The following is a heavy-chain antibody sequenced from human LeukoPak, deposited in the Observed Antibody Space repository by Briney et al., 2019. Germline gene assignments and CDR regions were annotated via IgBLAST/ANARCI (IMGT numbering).Heavy chain of an antibody. J-gene: IGHJ4*02. CDR3: ARDTYYYDSSGYYKGD. CDR1: GGSISSYY. D-gene: IGHD3-22*01. CDR2: IYTSGST. V-gene: IGHV4-4*07. Sequence: SETLSLTCTVSGGSISSYYWSWIRQPPGKGLEWIGRIYTSGSTNYNPSLKSRVTMSVDTSKNQFSLKLSSVTAADTAVYYCARDTYYYDSSGYYKGDWGQGTLVTVSS.